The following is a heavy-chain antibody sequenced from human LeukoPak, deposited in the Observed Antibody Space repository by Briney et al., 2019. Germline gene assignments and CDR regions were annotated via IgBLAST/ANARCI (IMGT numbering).Heavy chain of an antibody. CDR2: IIPNSGGT. Sequence: ASVKVSCKASGSTFTGYYMHWVRQAPGQGLEWMGWIIPNSGGTNYAQKFQGRATMTRVTSISTAYMELSRLRSDDTAVYYCAREPVGVGATTLDYWGQGTLLTVSS. D-gene: IGHD1-26*01. V-gene: IGHV1-2*02. J-gene: IGHJ4*02. CDR1: GSTFTGYY. CDR3: AREPVGVGATTLDY.